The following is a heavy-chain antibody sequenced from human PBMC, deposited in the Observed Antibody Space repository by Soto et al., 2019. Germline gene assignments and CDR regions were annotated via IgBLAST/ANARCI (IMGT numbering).Heavy chain of an antibody. CDR3: ARETSTYYYDSSAYLGFDY. CDR2: ISSSTTTI. D-gene: IGHD3-22*01. CDR1: GLTFCNFN. Sequence: PGGSLRLSCTASGLTFCNFNINWVRKAPGKGLEWISYISSSTTTIFYADSVKGRFTISRDNAKNSLYLQMNSLRDEDTAVYYSARETSTYYYDSSAYLGFDYWGQGTLVTVSS. V-gene: IGHV3-48*02. J-gene: IGHJ4*02.